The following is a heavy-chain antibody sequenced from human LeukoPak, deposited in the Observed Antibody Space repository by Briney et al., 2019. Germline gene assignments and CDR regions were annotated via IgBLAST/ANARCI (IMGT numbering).Heavy chain of an antibody. CDR2: IIPNSGGT. CDR1: GGTFSSYA. D-gene: IGHD1-1*01. Sequence: ASVKVSCKASGGTFSSYAVSWVRQAPGQGLEWMGGIIPNSGGTNYAQKFQGRVTMTRDTSISTAYMELSRLRSDDTAVYYCARVPSKGTEGNYYYMDVWGKGTTVTVSS. V-gene: IGHV1-2*02. J-gene: IGHJ6*03. CDR3: ARVPSKGTEGNYYYMDV.